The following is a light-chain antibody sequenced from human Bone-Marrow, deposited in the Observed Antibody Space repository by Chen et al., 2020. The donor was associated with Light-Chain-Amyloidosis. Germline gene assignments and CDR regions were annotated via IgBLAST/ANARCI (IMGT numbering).Light chain of an antibody. J-gene: IGLJ2*01. CDR3: SAWDDSLSAVV. Sequence: QSVLTQPPSASGTPGQRVTISCSGTSSNIGSNYRYWYQQFPGTAPKLLIYRNNQRPSGVTDRFSGSKSGTSASLAISGLRPEDEADYYCSAWDDSLSAVVFGGGTKLTVL. CDR2: RNN. CDR1: SSNIGSNY. V-gene: IGLV1-47*01.